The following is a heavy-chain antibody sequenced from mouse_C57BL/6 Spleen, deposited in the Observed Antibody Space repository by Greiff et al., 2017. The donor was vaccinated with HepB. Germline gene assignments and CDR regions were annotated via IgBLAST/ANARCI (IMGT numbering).Heavy chain of an antibody. CDR2: IYPGDGDT. J-gene: IGHJ3*01. CDR3: ARGLYDGYPAWFAY. CDR1: GYAFSSSW. V-gene: IGHV1-82*01. D-gene: IGHD2-3*01. Sequence: VQLQQSGPALVKPGASVKISCKASGYAFSSSWMNWVKQRPGKGLEWIGRIYPGDGDTNYNGKFKGKATLTADKSSSTAYMQLSSLTSEDSAVYFCARGLYDGYPAWFAYWGQGTLVTVSA.